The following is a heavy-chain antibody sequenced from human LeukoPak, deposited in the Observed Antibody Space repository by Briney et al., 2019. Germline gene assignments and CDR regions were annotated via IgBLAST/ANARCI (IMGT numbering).Heavy chain of an antibody. CDR3: ARETGKRGMDV. CDR2: ISYDGSNK. V-gene: IGHV3-30-3*01. D-gene: IGHD1-1*01. Sequence: GGSLRLSCAASGFTFSSYAMHWVRQAPGKGLEWVAVISYDGSNKYYADSVKGRFTISRDNSENTLYLQMNSLRAEDTAVYYCARETGKRGMDVWGQGTTVTVSS. J-gene: IGHJ6*02. CDR1: GFTFSSYA.